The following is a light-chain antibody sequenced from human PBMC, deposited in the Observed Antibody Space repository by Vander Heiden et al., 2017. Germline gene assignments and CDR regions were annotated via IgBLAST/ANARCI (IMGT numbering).Light chain of an antibody. CDR3: YSTDSSGDHGV. J-gene: IGLJ3*02. V-gene: IGLV3-10*01. CDR1: ALPKKY. Sequence: SYELTQPPSVSVSPGQTARITCSGDALPKKYSYWYQQKSGQAPVVVIYEDRKRPSAIPERFSGSRSGTMATVTISGAQVEDEADYYCYSTDSSGDHGVFGGGTKLTVL. CDR2: EDR.